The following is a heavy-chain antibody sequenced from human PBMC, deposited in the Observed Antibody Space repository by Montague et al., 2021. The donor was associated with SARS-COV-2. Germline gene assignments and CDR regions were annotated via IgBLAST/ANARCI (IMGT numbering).Heavy chain of an antibody. CDR2: ISYSGTT. CDR1: GGSISSTTYR. CDR3: ARHYCSSLDS. Sequence: SETLSLTCTVSGGSISSTTYRWVWIRQPPGKGLEWSGFISYSGTTCYNPSLKSRISMSVDTPKIQFSLNLTSVTAADTAVYYGARHYCSSLDSWGQGTMVAVSS. J-gene: IGHJ4*02. D-gene: IGHD6-19*01. V-gene: IGHV4-39*01.